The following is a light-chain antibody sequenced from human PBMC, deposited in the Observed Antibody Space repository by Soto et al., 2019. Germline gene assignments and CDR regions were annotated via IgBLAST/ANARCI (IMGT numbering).Light chain of an antibody. V-gene: IGKV1-5*03. J-gene: IGKJ1*01. CDR1: QSIDSW. CDR2: KAS. CDR3: QQYNSYPRT. Sequence: DIQMTQSPSTLSASVGDRVTITCRASQSIDSWLAWYQQKPGKAPNLLIYKASSLESGVPSRFSGSRSGTEFTLTISSLQPDDFATYYCQQYNSYPRTFGQGTKLEVK.